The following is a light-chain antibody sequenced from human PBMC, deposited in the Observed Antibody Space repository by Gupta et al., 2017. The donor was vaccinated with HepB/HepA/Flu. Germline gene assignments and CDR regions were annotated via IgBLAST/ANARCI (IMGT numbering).Light chain of an antibody. CDR1: QSVSSSY. V-gene: IGKV3-20*01. J-gene: IGKJ5*01. CDR2: GAS. Sequence: EIVLTQSPGTLSLSPGERATLSCRASQSVSSSYLAWYQQKPGQAPRLHIYGASSRATGIPDRFSGSGSGTDFTLTISRLEPEDFAVYYCQQDGRSPITFGQGTLLEIK. CDR3: QQDGRSPIT.